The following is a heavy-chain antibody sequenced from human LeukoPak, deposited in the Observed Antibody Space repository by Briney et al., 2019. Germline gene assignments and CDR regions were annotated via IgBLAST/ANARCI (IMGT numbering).Heavy chain of an antibody. Sequence: SETLSLTCTVSGVSISSSNSYWGWIRQPPGKGLEWIGYIYYSGSTNYNPSLKSRVTISVDTSKNQFSLKLSSVTAADTAVYYCATKKLSTVTTFFNWFDPWGQGTLVTVSS. D-gene: IGHD4-17*01. CDR1: GVSISSSNSY. V-gene: IGHV4-61*05. CDR3: ATKKLSTVTTFFNWFDP. CDR2: IYYSGST. J-gene: IGHJ5*02.